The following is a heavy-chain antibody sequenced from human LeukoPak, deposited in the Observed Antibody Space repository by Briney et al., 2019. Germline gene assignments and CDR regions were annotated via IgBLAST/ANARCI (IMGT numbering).Heavy chain of an antibody. CDR1: GITFNDYY. J-gene: IGHJ4*02. Sequence: GGSLRLSCAAAGITFNDYYMSWIRQAPGKGLEWVAYISGDGSLPDYADSVRGRFSISRDNARNSLFLQLNSLRAEDTAVYYCGGGTWLRPPDYWGQGILVTVSS. CDR3: GGGTWLRPPDY. D-gene: IGHD5-12*01. V-gene: IGHV3-11*01. CDR2: ISGDGSLP.